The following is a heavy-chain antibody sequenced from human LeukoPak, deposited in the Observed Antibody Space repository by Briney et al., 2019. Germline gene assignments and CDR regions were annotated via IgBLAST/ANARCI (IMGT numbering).Heavy chain of an antibody. V-gene: IGHV4-34*01. CDR1: GGSFSGYY. CDR2: INHSGST. Sequence: SETLSLTCAVYGGSFSGYYWSWIRQPPGKGLEWIGEINHSGSTNYNPSLKGRVTISVDTSKNQFSLKLSSVTAADTAVYYCARGSAPPRLLWFGNSDYFDYWGQGTLVTVSS. CDR3: ARGSAPPRLLWFGNSDYFDY. J-gene: IGHJ4*02. D-gene: IGHD3-10*01.